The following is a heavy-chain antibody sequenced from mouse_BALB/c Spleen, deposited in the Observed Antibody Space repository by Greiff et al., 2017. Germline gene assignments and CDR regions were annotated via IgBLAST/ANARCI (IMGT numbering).Heavy chain of an antibody. J-gene: IGHJ4*01. CDR3: AREGIWSYAMDY. CDR1: GYSFPGYW. Sequence: VQLQQPGAELVRPGASVKLSCKASGYSFPGYWMTWVRQRPGQGLEWIGMIHPSDSETRLNQKFKDKATLTVDKSSSTAYMQLSSLTSEDSAVYYCAREGIWSYAMDYWGQGTSVTVSS. D-gene: IGHD1-1*02. CDR2: IHPSDSET. V-gene: IGHV1-61*01.